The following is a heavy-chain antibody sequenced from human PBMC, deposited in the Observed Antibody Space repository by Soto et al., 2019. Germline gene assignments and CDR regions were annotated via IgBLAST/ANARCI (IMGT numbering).Heavy chain of an antibody. D-gene: IGHD6-19*01. CDR3: ARGPPYIAVAGTRWFDP. Sequence: SETLSLTCAVYGGSFSGYYWSWIRQPPGKGLEWIGEINHSGSTNYNPSLKSRVTISVDTSKNQFSLKLSPVTAADTAVYYCARGPPYIAVAGTRWFDPWGQGTLVTVSS. J-gene: IGHJ5*02. V-gene: IGHV4-34*01. CDR1: GGSFSGYY. CDR2: INHSGST.